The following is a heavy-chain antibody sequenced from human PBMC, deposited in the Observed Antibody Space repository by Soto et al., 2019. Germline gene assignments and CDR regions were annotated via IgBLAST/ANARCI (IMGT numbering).Heavy chain of an antibody. D-gene: IGHD3-22*01. CDR3: ARTKGHYYDSSGYPNWFDP. CDR1: GYTFTSYA. Sequence: ASVKVSCKASGYTFTSYAMHWVRQAPGQRLEWMGWIDAGNGNTKYSQKFQGRVTITRDTSASTAYMELSSLRSEDTAVYYCARTKGHYYDSSGYPNWFDPWGQGTLVTVSS. J-gene: IGHJ5*02. CDR2: IDAGNGNT. V-gene: IGHV1-3*01.